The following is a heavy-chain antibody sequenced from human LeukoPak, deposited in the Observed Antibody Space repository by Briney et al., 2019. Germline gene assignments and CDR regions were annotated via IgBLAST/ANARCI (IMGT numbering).Heavy chain of an antibody. CDR1: GYTFTSYG. D-gene: IGHD3-22*01. CDR3: ARAGYYDSSGFGAYYYYGMDV. Sequence: ASVKVSCKASGYTFTSYGISWVRQAPGQGLEWMGWISAYNGNTNYAQKLQGRATMTTDTSTSTAYMELRSLRSDDTAVYYCARAGYYDSSGFGAYYYYGMDVWGQGTTVTVSS. V-gene: IGHV1-18*01. J-gene: IGHJ6*02. CDR2: ISAYNGNT.